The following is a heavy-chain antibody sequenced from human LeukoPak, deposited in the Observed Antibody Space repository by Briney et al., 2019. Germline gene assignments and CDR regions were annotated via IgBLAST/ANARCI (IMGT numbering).Heavy chain of an antibody. V-gene: IGHV3-30-3*01. D-gene: IGHD3-16*01. CDR3: ARDLGYSFDY. Sequence: GGSLRLSCAASGSTFSSYAMHWVRQAPGKGLEWVAVISYDGSNKYYADSVKGRFTISRDNSKNTLYLQMNSLRAEDTAVYYCARDLGYSFDYWGQGTLVTVSS. CDR1: GSTFSSYA. J-gene: IGHJ4*02. CDR2: ISYDGSNK.